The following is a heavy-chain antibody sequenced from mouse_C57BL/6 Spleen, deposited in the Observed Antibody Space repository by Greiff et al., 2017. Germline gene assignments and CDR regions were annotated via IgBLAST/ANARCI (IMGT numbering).Heavy chain of an antibody. Sequence: EVMLVESGGGLVKPGGSLKLSCAASGFTFSSYAMSWVRQTPEKRLEWVATISDGGSYTYYPDNVKGRFTISRDNAKNNLYLQMSHLKSEDTAMYYCARERWLPFDYWGQGTTLTVSS. J-gene: IGHJ2*01. CDR3: ARERWLPFDY. D-gene: IGHD2-3*01. CDR2: ISDGGSYT. CDR1: GFTFSSYA. V-gene: IGHV5-4*01.